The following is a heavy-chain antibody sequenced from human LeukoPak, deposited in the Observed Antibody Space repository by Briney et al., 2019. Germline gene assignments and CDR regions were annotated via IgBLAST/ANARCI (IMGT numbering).Heavy chain of an antibody. V-gene: IGHV3-74*01. CDR3: AQGGSVIIAAAGNDY. CDR2: INSDGSST. Sequence: PGGSLRLSCAASGFTFSSYWMHWVRQAPGKGLVWVSRINSDGSSTSYADSVKGRFTISRDNAKNTLYLQMNSLRAEDTAVYYCAQGGSVIIAAAGNDYWGQGTLVTVSS. CDR1: GFTFSSYW. J-gene: IGHJ4*02. D-gene: IGHD6-13*01.